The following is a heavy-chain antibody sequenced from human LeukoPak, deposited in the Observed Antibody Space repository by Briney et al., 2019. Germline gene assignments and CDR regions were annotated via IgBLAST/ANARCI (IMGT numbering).Heavy chain of an antibody. CDR2: IHSDGRT. J-gene: IGHJ4*02. V-gene: IGHV3-66*02. CDR1: GFTVSNNH. CDR3: VKDPKDGYAHFDC. D-gene: IGHD5-24*01. Sequence: GGSLRLSCAASGFTVSNNHMNWVRQTPGKGLEWVSIIHSDGRTSYADSVKGRFTISRDSSKNTLYLQMDSLRPEDTAVYYCVKDPKDGYAHFDCWGQGNLVTVSS.